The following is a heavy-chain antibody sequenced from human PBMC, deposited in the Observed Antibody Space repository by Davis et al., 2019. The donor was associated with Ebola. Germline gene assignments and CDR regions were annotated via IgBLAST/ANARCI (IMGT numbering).Heavy chain of an antibody. Sequence: MPSETLSLTCAVSGGSISSSNWWSWVRQPPGKGLEWIGEIYHSGSTNYNPSLKSRVTISVDTSKNQFSLKLSSVTAADTAVYYCARARFAIAAAGLLYYYYYGMDVWGQGTTVTVSS. V-gene: IGHV4-4*02. J-gene: IGHJ6*02. CDR2: IYHSGST. CDR3: ARARFAIAAAGLLYYYYYGMDV. CDR1: GGSISSSNW. D-gene: IGHD6-13*01.